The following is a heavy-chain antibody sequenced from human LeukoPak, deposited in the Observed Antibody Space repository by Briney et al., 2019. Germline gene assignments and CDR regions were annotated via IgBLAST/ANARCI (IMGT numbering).Heavy chain of an antibody. V-gene: IGHV3-11*01. CDR2: ISSSGSTI. CDR3: AKGTRPAAGTLFDY. D-gene: IGHD6-13*01. CDR1: GFTFSDYY. Sequence: PGGSLRLSCAASGFTFSDYYMSWIRQAPGKGLEWVSYISSSGSTIYYADSVKGRFTISRDNAKNSLYLQLNSLRAEDTAVYYCAKGTRPAAGTLFDYWGQGTLVTVSS. J-gene: IGHJ4*02.